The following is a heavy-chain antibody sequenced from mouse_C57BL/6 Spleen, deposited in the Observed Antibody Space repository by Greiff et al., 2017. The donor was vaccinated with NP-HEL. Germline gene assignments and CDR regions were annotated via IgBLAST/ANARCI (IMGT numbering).Heavy chain of an antibody. CDR2: ISGGGGNT. J-gene: IGHJ3*01. D-gene: IGHD2-5*01. Sequence: DVMLVESGGGLVKPGGSLKLSCEASGFTFSSYTMSWVRQTPEKRLEWVATISGGGGNTYYPDSVKGRFTISRANAKNTMYMQMRSMRSEDRALYYCGIRDSNPFAYWGQGTLVTVSA. CDR1: GFTFSSYT. V-gene: IGHV5-9*01. CDR3: GIRDSNPFAY.